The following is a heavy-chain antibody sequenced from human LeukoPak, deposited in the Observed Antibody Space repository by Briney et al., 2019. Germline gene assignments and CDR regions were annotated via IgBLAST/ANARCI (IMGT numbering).Heavy chain of an antibody. D-gene: IGHD6-13*01. CDR1: GGYISSGGYY. J-gene: IGHJ4*02. Sequence: PSETLSLTCTVSGGYISSGGYYWSGIRQHPGKGLEWSGYIYYSGSTYYNPSLKSRVTISVDTSKNQFSLKLSSVTAADTAVYSCVSTNGALKYSSSWYYFDYWGQGTLVTVSS. V-gene: IGHV4-31*03. CDR3: VSTNGALKYSSSWYYFDY. CDR2: IYYSGST.